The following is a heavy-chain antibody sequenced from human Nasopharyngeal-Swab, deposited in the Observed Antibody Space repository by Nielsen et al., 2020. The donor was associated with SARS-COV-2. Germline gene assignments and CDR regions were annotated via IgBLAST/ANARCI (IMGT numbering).Heavy chain of an antibody. CDR1: GFTFSNAW. CDR3: TPETIRFLELLLFDY. D-gene: IGHD3-3*01. Sequence: GGSLRLSCAASGFTFSNAWMSWVRQAPGKGLEWVGRIKSKTDGGTIDYAAPVKGRFTISRDDSKNTLYLQMNSLKTEDTAVYYCTPETIRFLELLLFDYWGQGTLVTVSS. V-gene: IGHV3-15*01. CDR2: IKSKTDGGTI. J-gene: IGHJ4*02.